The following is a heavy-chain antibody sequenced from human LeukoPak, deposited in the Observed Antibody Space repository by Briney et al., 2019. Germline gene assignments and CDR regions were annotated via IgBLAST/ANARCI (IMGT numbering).Heavy chain of an antibody. J-gene: IGHJ4*02. CDR3: ARVAEYSTAGMRY. Sequence: GGSLRLSCAASGFTFSSYWMHWVRQAPGKGLVWVSRISSDGSTTTYADSVKGRFTISRDNAKNTLYLQMNSLRAEDTALYYCARVAEYSTAGMRYWGQGALVTVSS. CDR1: GFTFSSYW. CDR2: ISSDGSTT. D-gene: IGHD6-6*01. V-gene: IGHV3-74*01.